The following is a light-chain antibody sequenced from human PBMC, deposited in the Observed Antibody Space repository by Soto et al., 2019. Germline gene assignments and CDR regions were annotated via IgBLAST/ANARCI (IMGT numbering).Light chain of an antibody. Sequence: QSALTQPASVSASPGQSVTISCTGTSSDIGTSNYVSWYQQHPGKAPRFMIFEVRIRPSGVSNRFSGSKSGNTASLTISGLQAEDEADYYCSSYSPIHTGVFGTGTKVTVL. J-gene: IGLJ1*01. V-gene: IGLV2-14*01. CDR1: SSDIGTSNY. CDR2: EVR. CDR3: SSYSPIHTGV.